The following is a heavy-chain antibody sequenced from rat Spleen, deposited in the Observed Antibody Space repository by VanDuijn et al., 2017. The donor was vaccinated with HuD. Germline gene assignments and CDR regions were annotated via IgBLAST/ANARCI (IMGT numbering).Heavy chain of an antibody. V-gene: IGHV5-25*01. CDR1: GFTFSDYY. J-gene: IGHJ3*01. CDR2: ITNAGGPI. D-gene: IGHD4-3*01. CDR3: ARADSGTGFAH. Sequence: EVQLVESDGGLVQPGRSLKLSCAASGFTFSDYYMAWVRQAPTKGLECIASITNAGGPIYYTDSVRGRFAISRDNARSTLYLQIFSLRSEDTATYYCARADSGTGFAHWGHGTLVTVSS.